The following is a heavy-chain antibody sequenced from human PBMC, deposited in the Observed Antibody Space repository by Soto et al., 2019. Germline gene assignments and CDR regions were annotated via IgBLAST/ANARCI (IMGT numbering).Heavy chain of an antibody. CDR2: IFYAGNT. CDR3: ARQAAAPGIDLWFDP. J-gene: IGHJ5*02. D-gene: IGHD6-13*01. CDR1: GGSISSSRSY. Sequence: QLQLQESGPGLVKPSETLSLTCNVSGGSISSSRSYWTWFRQPPAKELEWIANIFYAGNTYYNPSLKSRVTVSVDTSKNQFSLKLDSVTAADTAVYYCARQAAAPGIDLWFDPWGQGTLVTVSS. V-gene: IGHV4-39*01.